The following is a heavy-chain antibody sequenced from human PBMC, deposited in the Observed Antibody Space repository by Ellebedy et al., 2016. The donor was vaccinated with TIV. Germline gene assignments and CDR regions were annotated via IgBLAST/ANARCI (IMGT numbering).Heavy chain of an antibody. Sequence: PGGSLRLSCVASGFTFSNYAMSWVRQAPGKGLEWVSALSRSDDSTSYADSVKGRFTISRDNSKNTLYLQMNSLRAEDTAVYYCARGGVVGPYGMDVWGQGTTVTVSS. V-gene: IGHV3-23*01. CDR3: ARGGVVGPYGMDV. D-gene: IGHD1-26*01. CDR2: LSRSDDST. CDR1: GFTFSNYA. J-gene: IGHJ6*02.